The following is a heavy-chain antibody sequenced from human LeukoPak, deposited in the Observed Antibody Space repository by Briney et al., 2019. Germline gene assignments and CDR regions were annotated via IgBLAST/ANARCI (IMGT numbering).Heavy chain of an antibody. CDR1: GFTFSAYA. Sequence: GGSLRLSCAASGFTFSAYAMSWVRQAPGKGLEWVSSISSSSSYIYYADSVKGRFTISRDNAKNSLYLQMNSLRAEDTAVYYCARGGPYDILTGYQYYFDYWGQGTLVTVSS. D-gene: IGHD3-9*01. V-gene: IGHV3-21*01. CDR2: ISSSSSYI. J-gene: IGHJ4*02. CDR3: ARGGPYDILTGYQYYFDY.